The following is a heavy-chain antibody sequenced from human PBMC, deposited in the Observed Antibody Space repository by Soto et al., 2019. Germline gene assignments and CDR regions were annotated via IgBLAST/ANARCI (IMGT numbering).Heavy chain of an antibody. CDR3: ARCAYDKTDFFRSHWYFDL. J-gene: IGHJ2*01. V-gene: IGHV4-61*01. Sequence: SETLSLTCTVSGDSISSGSYYWTWIRQSPGMGLEWIGYVYHTGSTDFNPSLKGRVSISLETSKNQFSLKLNSVTAADTALYYCARCAYDKTDFFRSHWYFDLWGRGTLVTVSS. CDR2: VYHTGST. CDR1: GDSISSGSYY. D-gene: IGHD3-22*01.